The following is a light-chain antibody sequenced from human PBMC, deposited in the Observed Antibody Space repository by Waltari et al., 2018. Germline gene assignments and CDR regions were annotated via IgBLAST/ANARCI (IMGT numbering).Light chain of an antibody. J-gene: IGLJ2*01. CDR3: CSYAGSPTFVI. V-gene: IGLV2-23*02. CDR1: SRAVGGYNL. Sequence: QSALTQPASVSGSPGQSITLSCPGTSRAVGGYNLVSWYQQRPGKAPRLMTYEVNKRPSGVSNRFSGSKSGNTASLTISGLQAEDEADYYCCSYAGSPTFVIFGGGSKLTVL. CDR2: EVN.